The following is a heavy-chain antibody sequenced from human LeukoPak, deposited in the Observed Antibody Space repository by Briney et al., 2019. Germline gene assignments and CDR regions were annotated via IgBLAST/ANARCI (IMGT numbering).Heavy chain of an antibody. CDR2: ISWNSGSI. V-gene: IGHV3-9*01. D-gene: IGHD6-13*01. CDR3: AKDKSRISVAAAYFDY. CDR1: GFTFDDYA. J-gene: IGHJ4*02. Sequence: PGRSLRLSCAASGFTFDDYAMHWVRQAPGKGLEWVSGISWNSGSIGYVDSVKGRFTISRDNAKNSLYLQMNSLRAEDTALYYCAKDKSRISVAAAYFDYWGQGTLVTVSS.